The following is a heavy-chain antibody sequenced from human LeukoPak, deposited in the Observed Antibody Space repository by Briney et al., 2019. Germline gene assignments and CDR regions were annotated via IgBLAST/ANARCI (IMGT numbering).Heavy chain of an antibody. J-gene: IGHJ6*02. Sequence: GVSLRLSCAASGFTLSSNWMHWVRQAPGKGLVWVSRINNDGSTTAYADSVKGRFSISRDNANNTLYLQMNGLRAEDTAVYYCARGVHYGMDVWGQGTTVSVS. D-gene: IGHD6-6*01. CDR1: GFTLSSNW. CDR3: ARGVHYGMDV. CDR2: INNDGSTT. V-gene: IGHV3-74*01.